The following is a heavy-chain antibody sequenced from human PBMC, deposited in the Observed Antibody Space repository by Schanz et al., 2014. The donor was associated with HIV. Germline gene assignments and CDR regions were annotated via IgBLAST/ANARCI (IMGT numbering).Heavy chain of an antibody. Sequence: QVRLQQWGAGLLKPSGTLSLTCAVYGESFSGYYWTWIRQPPGKGLEWIGEIDHSGSTNYNPSLKSRVTVAVDTSKNQFPLKMSPVTAADTAVYYCARAERAGGHDILTGYYPHYYFEYWGQGTLVTVSS. CDR3: ARAERAGGHDILTGYYPHYYFEY. D-gene: IGHD3-9*01. CDR2: IDHSGST. J-gene: IGHJ4*02. V-gene: IGHV4-34*01. CDR1: GESFSGYY.